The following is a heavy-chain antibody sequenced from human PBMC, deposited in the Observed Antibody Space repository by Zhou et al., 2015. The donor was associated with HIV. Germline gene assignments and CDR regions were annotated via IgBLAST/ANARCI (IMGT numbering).Heavy chain of an antibody. V-gene: IGHV1-8*02. Sequence: QVQLVQSGAEVKKPGSSVKVSCTASGGTLGNYGISWVRQAPGQGLEWLGWMNPNSGNTAYAQKFQDRVTMTRNTSASTAYMELSGLTSEDTAMYYCTRGRWEVPDAYWGQGTLVTVSP. CDR1: GGTLGNYG. D-gene: IGHD1-26*01. CDR3: TRGRWEVPDAY. CDR2: MNPNSGNT. J-gene: IGHJ4*02.